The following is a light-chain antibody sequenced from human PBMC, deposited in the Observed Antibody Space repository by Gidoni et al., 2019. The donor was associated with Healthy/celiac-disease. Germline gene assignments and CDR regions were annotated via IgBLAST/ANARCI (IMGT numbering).Light chain of an antibody. Sequence: EIVLTPSPATLSLSPGERATLTCRASQSVSSYLAWYQQKPGQAPRLLIYDAANRATGIPARFSGSGSGKDFTLTISSLEPEDFAVYYCQQRSNWPWTFGQGTKVEIK. CDR3: QQRSNWPWT. CDR2: DAA. V-gene: IGKV3-11*01. CDR1: QSVSSY. J-gene: IGKJ1*01.